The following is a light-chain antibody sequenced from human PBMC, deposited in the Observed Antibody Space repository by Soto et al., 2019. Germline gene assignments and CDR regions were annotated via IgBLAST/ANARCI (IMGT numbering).Light chain of an antibody. V-gene: IGKV3-11*01. Sequence: EIVLTQSPATLSLSPGERATRSCRASHSVSTYLGWYQQKPGQAPRILIYDTSNRATGIPARFSGSVSGTDFTLTICSLVPEDFAVYYCQQRHSLITCGQGTRLEIK. CDR1: HSVSTY. CDR3: QQRHSLIT. J-gene: IGKJ5*01. CDR2: DTS.